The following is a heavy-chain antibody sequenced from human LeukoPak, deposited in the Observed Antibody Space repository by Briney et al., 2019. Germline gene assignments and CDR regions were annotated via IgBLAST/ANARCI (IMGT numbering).Heavy chain of an antibody. CDR2: ISGSGGST. J-gene: IGHJ4*02. V-gene: IGHV3-23*01. D-gene: IGHD4-17*01. Sequence: GGSLRLSCAASGLTFTNYAMSWVRQAPGKGLEWVSGISGSGGSTYHADSVKGRFIISRDSSNNTLYLQMNSLRAEDTAVYYCARFDGMTTLTSFDYWGQGTLVTVSS. CDR3: ARFDGMTTLTSFDY. CDR1: GLTFTNYA.